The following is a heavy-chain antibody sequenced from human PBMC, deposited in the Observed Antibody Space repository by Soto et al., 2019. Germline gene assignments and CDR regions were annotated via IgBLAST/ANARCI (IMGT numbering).Heavy chain of an antibody. CDR1: GFTISSYA. CDR2: NSGSGGST. J-gene: IGHJ4*02. D-gene: IGHD6-13*01. CDR3: AKVRQQLADY. V-gene: IGHV3-23*01. Sequence: EVQLLESGGGLVQPGGSLRLSCAASGFTISSYAMSWLRQAPGKGLEWVSANSGSGGSTYYADSAKGRFTISRDNAKHTLYLQRNCLRAEDTAVYYWAKVRQQLADYGGQGTLVTVSS.